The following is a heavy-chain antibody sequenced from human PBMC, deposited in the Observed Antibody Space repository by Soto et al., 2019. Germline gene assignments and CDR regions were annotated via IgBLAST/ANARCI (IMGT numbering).Heavy chain of an antibody. V-gene: IGHV4-30-4*01. Sequence: SETLSLTCTFSVVSISSGDFYCTWIRQPPWKGLGWIGHIFYSGSTYYDPSLKSRIAISVDTSRNQFYLKVNSVTAADTVVYYCARLPFFCRAGGCHYTVYGLDVWRQGTMVTVSS. CDR2: IFYSGST. J-gene: IGHJ6*02. D-gene: IGHD2-15*01. CDR3: ARLPFFCRAGGCHYTVYGLDV. CDR1: VVSISSGDFY.